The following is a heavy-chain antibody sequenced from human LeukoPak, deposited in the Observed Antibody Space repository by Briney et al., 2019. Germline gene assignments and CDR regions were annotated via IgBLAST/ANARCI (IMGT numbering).Heavy chain of an antibody. CDR1: GFTFSSYA. CDR2: ISGSGGST. J-gene: IGHJ3*02. V-gene: IGHV3-23*01. Sequence: GGSLRLSCAASGFTFSSYAMSWVRQAPGKGLEWVSAISGSGGSTYYADSVKGRFTISRANAKNTLYLQMNSLRAEDTAVYYCARDLGTVTDAFDIWGQGTMVTVSS. CDR3: ARDLGTVTDAFDI. D-gene: IGHD4-17*01.